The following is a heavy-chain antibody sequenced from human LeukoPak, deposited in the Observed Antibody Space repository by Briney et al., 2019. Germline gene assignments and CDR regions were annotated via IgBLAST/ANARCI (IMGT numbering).Heavy chain of an antibody. D-gene: IGHD5-12*01. Sequence: SETLSLTCSVSGDSITSGDSYWTWIRQPAGRGLEWIGLIYTSGSTKYNPSLKSRITMSLDASKKQISLQLNSVTAADTAVYYCAREYSHWGQGTLVTVSS. CDR3: AREYSH. CDR2: IYTSGST. J-gene: IGHJ4*02. CDR1: GDSITSGDSY. V-gene: IGHV4-61*02.